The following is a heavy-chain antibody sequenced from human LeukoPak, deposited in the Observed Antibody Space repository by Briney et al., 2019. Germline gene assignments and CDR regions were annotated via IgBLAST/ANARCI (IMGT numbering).Heavy chain of an antibody. D-gene: IGHD5-18*01. Sequence: PSETLSLTCTVSGGSISSSTYYWSWIRQPAGKGLEWIGHIYTSGSTNYDPSLKSRVTISVDTSKNQFSLKLSSVTAADTAVYYCARGYSSTPGGNWFDPWGQGTLVTVSS. CDR3: ARGYSSTPGGNWFDP. J-gene: IGHJ5*02. V-gene: IGHV4-61*09. CDR1: GGSISSSTYY. CDR2: IYTSGST.